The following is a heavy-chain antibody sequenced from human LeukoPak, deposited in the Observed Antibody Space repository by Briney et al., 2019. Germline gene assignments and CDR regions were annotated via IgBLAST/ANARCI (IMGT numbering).Heavy chain of an antibody. CDR2: IYYSGST. Sequence: PSETLSHTCTVSGGSISSSYWSWIRQPPGKGLEWIGYIYYSGSTNYNSSLKSRVTISVDTSKNQFSLKLSSVTAADTAVYYCARHRYVWGSYRLDYWGQGTLVTVSS. CDR1: GGSISSSY. D-gene: IGHD3-16*02. J-gene: IGHJ4*02. V-gene: IGHV4-59*08. CDR3: ARHRYVWGSYRLDY.